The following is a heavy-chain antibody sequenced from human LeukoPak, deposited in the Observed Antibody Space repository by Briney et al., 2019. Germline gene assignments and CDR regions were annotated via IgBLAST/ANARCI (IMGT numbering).Heavy chain of an antibody. J-gene: IGHJ5*02. D-gene: IGHD6-13*01. V-gene: IGHV3-21*01. Sequence: GGSLRLSCAASGFTFSSYSMNWVRQAPGKGLEWVSSVSSSSSYIYYADSVKGRFTISRDNAKNSLYLQMNSLRAEDTAVYYCARDLGYSSSWTRWFDPWGQGTLVTVSS. CDR3: ARDLGYSSSWTRWFDP. CDR2: VSSSSSYI. CDR1: GFTFSSYS.